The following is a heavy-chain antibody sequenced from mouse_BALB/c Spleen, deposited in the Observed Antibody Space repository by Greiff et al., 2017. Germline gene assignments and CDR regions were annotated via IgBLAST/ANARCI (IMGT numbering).Heavy chain of an antibody. CDR1: GYTFTSYV. V-gene: IGHV1-14*01. CDR2: INPNNGDT. Sequence: VQLKQSGPELVKPGASVKMSCKASGYTFTSYVMHWVKQKPGQGLEWIGYINPNNGDTFYNQKFKGKATLTVDKSSSTAYMQLNSLTSEDSAVYYCASDYVAYWGQGTLVTVSA. J-gene: IGHJ3*01. D-gene: IGHD2-4*01. CDR3: ASDYVAY.